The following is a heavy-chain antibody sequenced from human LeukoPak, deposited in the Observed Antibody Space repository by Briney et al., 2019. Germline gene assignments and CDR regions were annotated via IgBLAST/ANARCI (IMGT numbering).Heavy chain of an antibody. V-gene: IGHV3-74*01. CDR1: GFSFSNYW. Sequence: GGSLRLSCAASGFSFSNYWMHWVRQAPGKGLVWVTRMNSDGSATYYADSVQGRFTISRDNAKNTLYLQMNSPRAEDTAMYFCAKGPNYFDSWGQGTLVTVSS. J-gene: IGHJ4*02. CDR3: AKGPNYFDS. CDR2: MNSDGSAT.